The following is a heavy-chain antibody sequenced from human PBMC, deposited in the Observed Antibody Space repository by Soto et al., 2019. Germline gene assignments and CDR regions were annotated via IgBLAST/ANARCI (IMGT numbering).Heavy chain of an antibody. J-gene: IGHJ5*01. Sequence: PSETLSLTYTVSGGSFSRYDWRWIRQPPGKGLEWIGEINHSGSTNYNPSLKSRVTISVDTSKNQFSLKLSSVTAADTAVYYCASSRAANPRDLFDSSGRGT. CDR3: ASSRAANPRDLFDS. D-gene: IGHD2-2*01. CDR2: INHSGST. V-gene: IGHV4-34*01. CDR1: GGSFSRYD.